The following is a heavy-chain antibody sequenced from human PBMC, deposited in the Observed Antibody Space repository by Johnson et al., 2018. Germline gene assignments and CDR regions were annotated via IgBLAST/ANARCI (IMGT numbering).Heavy chain of an antibody. J-gene: IGHJ6*03. CDR3: ARRNDGYDFGYYLDV. CDR2: ISTTSHYI. D-gene: IGHD5-12*01. CDR1: GFTFSAYR. Sequence: VQLVESGGGLVKPGGSLRLSCAASGFTFSAYRMSWVRQAPGKGLEWVSSISTTSHYIYYVDSVKGRFTISRANSRDSLYLQRDNLRAEDTAVYYCARRNDGYDFGYYLDVWGKGTTVTVSS. V-gene: IGHV3-21*01.